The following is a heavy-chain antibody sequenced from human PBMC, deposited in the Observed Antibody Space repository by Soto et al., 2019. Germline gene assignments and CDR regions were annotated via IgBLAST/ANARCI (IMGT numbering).Heavy chain of an antibody. CDR3: ARAPYSSRYYYGMDV. D-gene: IGHD6-13*01. CDR2: IYPGDSDT. Sequence: GESLKISCKGSGYSFTSYWIGWVRQMPGKGLEWMGIIYPGDSDTRYSPSFQGQVTISADKSISTAYLQWSSLKASDTAMYYCARAPYSSRYYYGMDVWGQGTTVTVSS. J-gene: IGHJ6*02. CDR1: GYSFTSYW. V-gene: IGHV5-51*01.